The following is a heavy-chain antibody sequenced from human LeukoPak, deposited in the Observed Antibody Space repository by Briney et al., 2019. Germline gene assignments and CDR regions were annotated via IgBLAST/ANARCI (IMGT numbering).Heavy chain of an antibody. D-gene: IGHD6-6*01. CDR2: IFYTGDT. CDR1: GDSVNRHPYY. V-gene: IGHV4-39*01. CDR3: AGPHAAARFDY. J-gene: IGHJ4*02. Sequence: MSSETLSLTCLVSGDSVNRHPYYWGWVRQPPGKGLEWIGSIFYTGDTYYNPSLKSRVTIFLDASKNQFSLELTSMTVADTALYFCAGPHAAARFDYWGQGALVTVSS.